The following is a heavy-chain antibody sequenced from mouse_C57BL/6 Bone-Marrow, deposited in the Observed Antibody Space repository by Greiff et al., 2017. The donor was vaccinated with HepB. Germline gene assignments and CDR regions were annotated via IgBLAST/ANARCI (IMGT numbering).Heavy chain of an antibody. CDR2: ISDGGSYT. V-gene: IGHV5-4*03. D-gene: IGHD2-3*01. CDR3: ARAEYDLFDY. CDR1: GFTFSSYA. J-gene: IGHJ2*01. Sequence: EVKLQESGGGLVKPGGSLKLSCAASGFTFSSYAMSWVRQTPEKRLEWVATISDGGSYTYYPDNVKGRFTISRDNAKNNLYLQMSHLKSEDTAMYYCARAEYDLFDYWGQGTTLTVSS.